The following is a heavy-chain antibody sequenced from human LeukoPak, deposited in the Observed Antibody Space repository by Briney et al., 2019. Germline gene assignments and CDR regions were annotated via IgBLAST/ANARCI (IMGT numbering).Heavy chain of an antibody. V-gene: IGHV3-30*03. CDR1: GFTFSSYA. CDR3: TRGPRPLRYCSGGSCPSYYSGMDV. CDR2: ISFDGNNK. D-gene: IGHD2-15*01. J-gene: IGHJ6*02. Sequence: PGGSLRLSCAASGFTFSSYAMSWVRQAPGKGLEWVAVISFDGNNKYYADSVKGRFTISRDNSKNTLFLQMNSLRVEDTAVYSCTRGPRPLRYCSGGSCPSYYSGMDVWGLGTTVTVSS.